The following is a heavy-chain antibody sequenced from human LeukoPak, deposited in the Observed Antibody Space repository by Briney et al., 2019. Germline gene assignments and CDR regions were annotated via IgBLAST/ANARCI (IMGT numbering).Heavy chain of an antibody. CDR1: GGTFSSDA. V-gene: IGHV1-69*06. CDR3: ASSVVPAAMAYYYMDV. Sequence: SVKVSCKASGGTFSSDAISWVRQAPGQGLEWMGGIIPIYGTANYAQKFQGRVTITADKSTSTAYMELSSLRSEDTAVYYCASSVVPAAMAYYYMDVWGKGTTATVSS. J-gene: IGHJ6*03. CDR2: IIPIYGTA. D-gene: IGHD2-2*01.